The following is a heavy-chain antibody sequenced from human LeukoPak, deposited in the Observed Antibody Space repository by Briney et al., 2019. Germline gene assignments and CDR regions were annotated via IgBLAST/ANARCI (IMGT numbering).Heavy chain of an antibody. CDR2: IYYSGST. J-gene: IGHJ6*03. Sequence: SETLSLTCTVSGGSISSYYWSWIRQPPGKGLEWIGYIYYSGSTNYNPSLKSRVTISVDTSKNQFSLKLSSVTAADTAVYYCARVSGGYSGYDFAGYYYYMDVWGKGTTVTISS. D-gene: IGHD5-12*01. CDR3: ARVSGGYSGYDFAGYYYYMDV. CDR1: GGSISSYY. V-gene: IGHV4-59*01.